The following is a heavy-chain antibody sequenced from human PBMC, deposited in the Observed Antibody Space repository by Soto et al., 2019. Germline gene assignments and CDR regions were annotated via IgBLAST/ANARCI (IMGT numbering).Heavy chain of an antibody. CDR3: ARTGRGGD. Sequence: QVQLQESGPGLVKPSENLSLTCTVSGGSISGYYWSWIRQPPGKGLQWMGYIHYSGSTKYNPSLKSRGTISLDTSKNQFSLKLTSVTAADTAVYYCARTGRGGDWGQGTLVTVSS. J-gene: IGHJ4*02. CDR1: GGSISGYY. V-gene: IGHV4-59*01. D-gene: IGHD1-26*01. CDR2: IHYSGST.